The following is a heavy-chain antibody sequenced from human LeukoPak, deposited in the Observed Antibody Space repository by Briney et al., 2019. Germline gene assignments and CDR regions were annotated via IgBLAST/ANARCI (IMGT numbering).Heavy chain of an antibody. J-gene: IGHJ3*02. V-gene: IGHV3-30*02. Sequence: GGSLRLSCAASGFTFSSYGMHWVRQAPGKGLEWVAFIRYDGSNKYYADSVKGRFTISRDNSKNTLYLQMNSLRAEDTAVYYCANRNQQLAKAFDIWGQGTMVTVSS. CDR1: GFTFSSYG. CDR3: ANRNQQLAKAFDI. D-gene: IGHD6-13*01. CDR2: IRYDGSNK.